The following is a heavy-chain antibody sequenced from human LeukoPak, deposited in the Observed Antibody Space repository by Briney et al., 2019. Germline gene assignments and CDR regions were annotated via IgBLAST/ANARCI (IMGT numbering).Heavy chain of an antibody. V-gene: IGHV3-23*01. CDR2: ISGSGGST. CDR1: GFTFSSYA. D-gene: IGHD2-2*01. J-gene: IGHJ4*02. CDR3: AKDRVVVVPAAKGGLFDY. Sequence: GGSLRLSCAASGFTFSSYAMSWVRQAPGKGLEWVSAISGSGGSTYYADSVKGRFTISRDNSKNTLYLQMNSLRAEDTAVYYCAKDRVVVVPAAKGGLFDYWGQGTLVTVSS.